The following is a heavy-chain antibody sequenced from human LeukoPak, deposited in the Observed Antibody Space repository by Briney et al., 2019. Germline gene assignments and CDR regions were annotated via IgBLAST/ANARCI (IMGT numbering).Heavy chain of an antibody. CDR3: ARSNPYCGGDCYFFDY. D-gene: IGHD2-21*02. V-gene: IGHV1-2*04. CDR2: INPNSGGT. Sequence: ASVKVSCKASGYTFTSYGISWVRQAPGQGLEWMGWINPNSGGTNYAQKFQGWVTMTRDTSISTAYMELSRLRSDDTAVYYCARSNPYCGGDCYFFDYWGQGTLVTVSS. CDR1: GYTFTSYG. J-gene: IGHJ4*02.